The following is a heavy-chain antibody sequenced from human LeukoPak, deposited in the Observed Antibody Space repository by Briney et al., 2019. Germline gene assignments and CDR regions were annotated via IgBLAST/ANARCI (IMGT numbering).Heavy chain of an antibody. CDR1: GFTFGDYR. D-gene: IGHD4-17*01. Sequence: GGSLRLSCTTSGFTFGDYRINWVRQAPGKGLEWVGVIRGKASGGTTDYAASVKGRFTISRDDSKSIAYLQMSSLKIEDTAVYYCSRDLGTTETGDDYWGQGTLVPVSP. V-gene: IGHV3-49*04. CDR2: IRGKASGGTT. J-gene: IGHJ4*02. CDR3: SRDLGTTETGDDY.